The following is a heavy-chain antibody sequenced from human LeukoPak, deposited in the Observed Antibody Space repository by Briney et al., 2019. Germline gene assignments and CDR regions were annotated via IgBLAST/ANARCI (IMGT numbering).Heavy chain of an antibody. D-gene: IGHD3-22*01. CDR3: ARHYYYDSSGYRAFDI. CDR1: GYSFTSYW. J-gene: IGHJ3*02. Sequence: GESLKISCKGSGYSFTSYWIGWVRQMPGKGLEWMGIIYPGDSDTRYSPSFQGQVTISADKSISTAYLQWSSLKASDTAMYYCARHYYYDSSGYRAFDIWGQGTMVIVSS. CDR2: IYPGDSDT. V-gene: IGHV5-51*01.